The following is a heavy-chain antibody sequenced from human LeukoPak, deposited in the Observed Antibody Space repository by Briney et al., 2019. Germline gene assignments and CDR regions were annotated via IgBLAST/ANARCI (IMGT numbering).Heavy chain of an antibody. CDR2: IYYSGNT. CDR3: ARDRDSSGLRDFDL. J-gene: IGHJ2*01. V-gene: IGHV4-59*01. CDR1: GGSISSYY. D-gene: IGHD3-22*01. Sequence: KASETLSLTCTVSGGSISSYYWSWIRQPPGKGLEWIGYIYYSGNTNYNPSLKSRVSISIDTSKNQFSPQLSSVTAADTAVYYCARDRDSSGLRDFDLWGRGTLVTVSA.